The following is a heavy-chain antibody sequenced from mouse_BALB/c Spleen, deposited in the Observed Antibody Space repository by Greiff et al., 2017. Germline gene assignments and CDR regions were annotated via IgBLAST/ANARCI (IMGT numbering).Heavy chain of an antibody. D-gene: IGHD2-1*01. CDR1: GFTFSSYT. CDR2: ISNGGGST. CDR3: ARLWYPWYFDV. J-gene: IGHJ1*01. Sequence: EVKVVESGGGLVQPGGSLKLSCAASGFTFSSYTMSWVRQTPEKRLEWVAYISNGGGSTYYPDTVKGRFTISRDNAKNTLYLQMSSLKSEDTAMYYCARLWYPWYFDVWGAGTTVTVSS. V-gene: IGHV5-12-2*01.